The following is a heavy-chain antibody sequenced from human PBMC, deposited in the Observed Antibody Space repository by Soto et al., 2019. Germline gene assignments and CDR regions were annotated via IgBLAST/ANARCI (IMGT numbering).Heavy chain of an antibody. D-gene: IGHD6-13*01. V-gene: IGHV5-10-1*01. CDR1: GYSFTSYW. Sequence: LGESLKISCKGSGYSFTSYWISWVRQMPGKGLEWMGRIDPSDSYTNYSPSFQGHVTISADKSISTAYLQWSSLKASDTAMYYCARGKSSSSDAFDIWGQGTMVTVSS. J-gene: IGHJ3*02. CDR2: IDPSDSYT. CDR3: ARGKSSSSDAFDI.